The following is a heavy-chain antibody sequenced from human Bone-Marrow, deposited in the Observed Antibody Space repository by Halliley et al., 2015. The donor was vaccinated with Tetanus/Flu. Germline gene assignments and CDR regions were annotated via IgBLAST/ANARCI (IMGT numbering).Heavy chain of an antibody. V-gene: IGHV3-33*01. D-gene: IGHD5-18*01. Sequence: WAANILYDGTDKYNGESVKGRFTISRDNSKNTLYLQINNLRAEDTAIYYCARDRYNYGPFDYWGRGTLVTVSS. CDR2: ILYDGTDK. CDR3: ARDRYNYGPFDY. J-gene: IGHJ4*02.